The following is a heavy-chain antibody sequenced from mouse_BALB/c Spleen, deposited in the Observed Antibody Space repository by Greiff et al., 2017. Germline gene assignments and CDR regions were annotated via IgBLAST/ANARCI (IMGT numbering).Heavy chain of an antibody. J-gene: IGHJ1*01. CDR1: GFTFSSYA. CDR3: ARVTTGRYFDV. D-gene: IGHD1-1*01. Sequence: EVMLVESGGGLVKPGGSLKLSCAASGFTFSSYAMSWVRQTPEKRLEWVASISSGGSYTYYPDTVTGRFTISRDNAKNTLYLEMSSLRSEDTAMYYCARVTTGRYFDVWGAGTTVTVSS. CDR2: ISSGGSYT. V-gene: IGHV5-9-1*01.